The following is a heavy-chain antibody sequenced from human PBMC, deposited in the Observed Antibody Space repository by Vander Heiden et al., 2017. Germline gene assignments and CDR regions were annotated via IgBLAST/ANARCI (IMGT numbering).Heavy chain of an antibody. CDR1: GFIFSNYW. J-gene: IGHJ4*02. D-gene: IGHD7-27*01. CDR3: ARVANRPGLDFDY. Sequence: EVQLVVSGGGLVQPGGSLRLSCAASGFIFSNYWMSWVRQAPGKGLEWVANKKQDGSEIYYLDSVKGRFTISRDKAKNSLFRHMTSLRAEDTAVYYCARVANRPGLDFDYWGQGTLVIVSS. V-gene: IGHV3-7*01. CDR2: KKQDGSEI.